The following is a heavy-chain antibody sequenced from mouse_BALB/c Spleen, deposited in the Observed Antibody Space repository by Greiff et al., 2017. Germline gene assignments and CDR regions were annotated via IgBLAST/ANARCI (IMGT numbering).Heavy chain of an antibody. V-gene: IGHV5-9-3*01. CDR2: ISSGGSYT. J-gene: IGHJ2*01. CDR3: AKGAYGNYGGYFDY. CDR1: GFTFSSYA. D-gene: IGHD2-1*01. Sequence: VQLKESGGGLVKPGGSLKLSCAASGFTFSSYAMSWVRQTPEKRLEWVATISSGGSYTYYPDSVKGRFTISRDNAKNTLYLQMSSLRSEDTAMYYCAKGAYGNYGGYFDYWGQGTTLTVSS.